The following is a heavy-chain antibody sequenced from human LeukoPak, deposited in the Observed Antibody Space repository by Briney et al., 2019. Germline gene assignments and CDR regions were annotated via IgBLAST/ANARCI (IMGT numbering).Heavy chain of an antibody. CDR2: IYTSGST. D-gene: IGHD3-22*01. CDR1: GGSISSYY. J-gene: IGHJ4*02. Sequence: SETLSLTCTVSGGSISSYYWSWIRQPAGKGLEWIGRIYTSGSTNYNPSLKSRVTMSVDTSKNQFSLKLSSVTAADTAVYYCARVPYYYDSSGYKPYYFDYWGQGTLVTVSS. V-gene: IGHV4-4*07. CDR3: ARVPYYYDSSGYKPYYFDY.